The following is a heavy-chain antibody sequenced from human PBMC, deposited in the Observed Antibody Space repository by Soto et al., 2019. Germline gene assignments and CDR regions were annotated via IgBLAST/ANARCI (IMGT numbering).Heavy chain of an antibody. CDR3: AKDPVDIYYDSSGYSEYYFDY. V-gene: IGHV3-23*01. Sequence: PGESLRLSCAASGFTFSSYAMSWVRQAPGKGLEWVSAISGSGGSTYYADSVKGRFTISRDNSKNTLYLQMNSLRAEDTAVYYCAKDPVDIYYDSSGYSEYYFDYWGQGTLVTVSS. CDR1: GFTFSSYA. CDR2: ISGSGGST. D-gene: IGHD3-22*01. J-gene: IGHJ4*02.